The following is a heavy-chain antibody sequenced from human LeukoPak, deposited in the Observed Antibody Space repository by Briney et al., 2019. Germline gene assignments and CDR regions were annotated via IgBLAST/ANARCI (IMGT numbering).Heavy chain of an antibody. D-gene: IGHD3-22*01. CDR1: GFSLSTSGMG. J-gene: IGHJ4*02. CDR2: IDWDDDK. Sequence: SGPTLVNPTQTLTLTCTFSGFSLSTSGMGVSWIRQPPGKALEWLARIDWDDDKYYSTSLKTRLTISKDTSKNQVVLTMTNMDPVDTATYYCARMVYDTKNFDYWGQGTLVTVSS. CDR3: ARMVYDTKNFDY. V-gene: IGHV2-70*11.